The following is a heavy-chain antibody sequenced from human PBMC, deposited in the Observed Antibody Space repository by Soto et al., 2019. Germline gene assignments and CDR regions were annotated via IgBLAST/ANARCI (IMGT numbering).Heavy chain of an antibody. CDR2: IYTSGST. CDR3: ARDFAIYSSYYDFWSGYVRINWFDP. Sequence: SETLSLTCTVSGGSISGYYWSWIRQPAGKGLEWIGRIYTSGSTNYNPSLKSRVTMSVDTSKNQFSLKLSSVTAADTAVYYCARDFAIYSSYYDFWSGYVRINWFDPWGQGTLVTVSS. CDR1: GGSISGYY. J-gene: IGHJ5*02. V-gene: IGHV4-4*07. D-gene: IGHD3-3*01.